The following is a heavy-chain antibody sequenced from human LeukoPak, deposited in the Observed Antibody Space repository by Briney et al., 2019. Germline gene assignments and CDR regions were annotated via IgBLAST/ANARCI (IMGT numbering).Heavy chain of an antibody. CDR1: GGSISSGGYY. CDR3: ARDRDGYNQRFDP. Sequence: PSETLSLTCTVSGGSISSGGYYCSWIRQHPGKGLEWIGYIYYSGSTYYNPSLKSRVTISVDTSKNQFSLKLSSVTAADTAVYYCARDRDGYNQRFDPWGQGTLVTVSS. D-gene: IGHD5-24*01. J-gene: IGHJ5*02. V-gene: IGHV4-31*03. CDR2: IYYSGST.